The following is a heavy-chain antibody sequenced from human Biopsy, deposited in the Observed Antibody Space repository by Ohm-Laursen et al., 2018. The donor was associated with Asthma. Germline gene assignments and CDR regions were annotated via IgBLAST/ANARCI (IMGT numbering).Heavy chain of an antibody. D-gene: IGHD6-13*01. CDR2: VHSSGST. CDR1: PGSINDYY. Sequence: SDTLSLTCTVSPGSINDYYWNWIRQFPGKGLEWIGYVHSSGSTRFNPSLKSRVTVSVDTSVDQVSLKLSSVSAADLAIYYCARATSTWSQSGPHFFDHWGPGTLVTVSS. V-gene: IGHV4-59*07. CDR3: ARATSTWSQSGPHFFDH. J-gene: IGHJ5*02.